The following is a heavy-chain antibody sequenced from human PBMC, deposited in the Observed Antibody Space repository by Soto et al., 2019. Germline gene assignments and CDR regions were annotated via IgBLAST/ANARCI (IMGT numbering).Heavy chain of an antibody. V-gene: IGHV1-24*01. CDR3: ATTLRGDYIWGSYRFDY. CDR1: GYTLTELS. CDR2: FDPEDGET. D-gene: IGHD3-16*02. Sequence: ASVKVSCKVSGYTLTELSMHWVRQAPGKGLEWMGGFDPEDGETIYAQKFQGRVTMTEDTSTDTAYMELGSLRSEDTAVYYCATTLRGDYIWGSYRFDYWGQGTLVTVSS. J-gene: IGHJ4*02.